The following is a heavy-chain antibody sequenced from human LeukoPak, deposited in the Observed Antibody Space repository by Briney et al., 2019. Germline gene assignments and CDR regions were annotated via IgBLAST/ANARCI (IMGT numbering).Heavy chain of an antibody. CDR2: IYYSGST. Sequence: SETLSLTCNVSGGSISSNSWSWIRQPPGKGLEWIGYIYYSGSTNYNPSLKSRVTISVDTSKNQFSLKLSSVTAADTAVYYCAREGGTYYDFWSGYYSVGYFDCWGQGTLVTVSS. D-gene: IGHD3-3*01. CDR3: AREGGTYYDFWSGYYSVGYFDC. V-gene: IGHV4-59*12. CDR1: GGSISSNS. J-gene: IGHJ4*02.